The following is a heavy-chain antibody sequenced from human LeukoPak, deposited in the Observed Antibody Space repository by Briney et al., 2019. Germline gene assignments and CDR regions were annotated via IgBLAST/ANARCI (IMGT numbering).Heavy chain of an antibody. CDR2: IASKTDGGTT. Sequence: GGSLRLSCAASGLTVTNAWMNWVRQAPGKGLEWVGRIASKTDGGTTDYAAPVKGRFTISRDDSKNTLFLQMNSLRAEDTAVYYCARAPYYYDTSGFLIWGQGTMVTVSS. CDR1: GLTVTNAW. V-gene: IGHV3-15*04. D-gene: IGHD3-22*01. J-gene: IGHJ3*02. CDR3: ARAPYYYDTSGFLI.